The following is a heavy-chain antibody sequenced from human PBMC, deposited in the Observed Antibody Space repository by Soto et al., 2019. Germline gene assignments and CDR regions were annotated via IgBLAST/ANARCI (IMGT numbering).Heavy chain of an antibody. CDR1: GGTFDSYV. CDR2: IMPIFRTP. Sequence: QVQLVQSGAEVKKPGSSVKVSCKASGGTFDSYVISWLRQAPGQGLEWMGGIMPIFRTPNYAQKFRGRVTISADESTSTAYLELSSLTSDDTAVYYCARVHSSGIFYFVDPWGQGTLVTVSS. CDR3: ARVHSSGIFYFVDP. J-gene: IGHJ5*02. D-gene: IGHD3-10*01. V-gene: IGHV1-69*01.